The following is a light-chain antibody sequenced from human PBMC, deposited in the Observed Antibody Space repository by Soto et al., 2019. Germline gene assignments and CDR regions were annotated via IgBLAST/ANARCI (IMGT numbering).Light chain of an antibody. CDR2: EVS. CDR1: HSLLHMTRETF. V-gene: IGKV2D-29*02. J-gene: IGKJ5*01. CDR3: MQSTQLPPT. Sequence: VMTQSPLSLPATLCQPASISCRSNHSLLHMTRETFPFWYLQKPGQSPQLLIYEVSSRVSGVPDRFSGSGSGTDFTLEISRVETDDVGIYYCMQSTQLPPTFGQGTRLEI.